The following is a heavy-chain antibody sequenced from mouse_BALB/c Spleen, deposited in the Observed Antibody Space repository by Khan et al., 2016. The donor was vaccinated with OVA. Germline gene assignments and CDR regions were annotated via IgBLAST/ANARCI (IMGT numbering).Heavy chain of an antibody. V-gene: IGHV2-9-2*01. CDR3: VRGAYFDY. CDR1: GFSLTSYD. CDR2: IWTGGDT. Sequence: VELVESGPGLVAPSLSLSITCTVSGFSLTSYDISWIRQPPGKGLQWLGVIWTGGDTNYNSAFMSRLSISKDNSKSQVFLKINSLLTADTAIYYLVRGAYFDYRGQGTT. J-gene: IGHJ2*01.